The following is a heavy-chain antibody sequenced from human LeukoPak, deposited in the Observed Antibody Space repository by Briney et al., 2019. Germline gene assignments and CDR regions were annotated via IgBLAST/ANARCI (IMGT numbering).Heavy chain of an antibody. Sequence: SETLSLTCTVYGGSFSGYYWSWIRQPPGKGLEWIGEINHSGSTNYNPSLKSRVTISVDTSKSQFSLKLSSVTAADTAIYYCARGGYYGSGNDFRFDPWGQGTLVTVSS. CDR1: GGSFSGYY. CDR2: INHSGST. J-gene: IGHJ5*02. CDR3: ARGGYYGSGNDFRFDP. D-gene: IGHD3-10*01. V-gene: IGHV4-34*01.